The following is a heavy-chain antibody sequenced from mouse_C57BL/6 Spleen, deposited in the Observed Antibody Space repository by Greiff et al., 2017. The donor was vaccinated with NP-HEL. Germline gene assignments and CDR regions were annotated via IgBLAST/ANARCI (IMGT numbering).Heavy chain of an antibody. CDR1: GFTFSSYA. Sequence: EVMLVESGGGLVKPGGSLKLSCAASGFTFSSYAMSWVRQTPEKRLEWVATISDGGSYTYYPDNVKGRFTISRDNAKNNLYLQMSHLKSEDTAMYYCARDTVVATRYFDYWGQGTTLTVSS. CDR3: ARDTVVATRYFDY. CDR2: ISDGGSYT. J-gene: IGHJ2*01. V-gene: IGHV5-4*01. D-gene: IGHD1-1*01.